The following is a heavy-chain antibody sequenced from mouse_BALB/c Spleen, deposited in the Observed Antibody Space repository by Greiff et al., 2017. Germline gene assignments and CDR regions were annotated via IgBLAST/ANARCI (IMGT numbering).Heavy chain of an antibody. Sequence: EVKVVESGGGLVKPGGSLKLSCAASGFTFSSYAMSWVRQTPEKRLEWVASISSGGSTYYPDSVKGRFTISRDNARNILYLQMSSLRSEDTAMYYCARGGRSYVNWYFDVWGAGTTVTVSS. CDR2: ISSGGST. D-gene: IGHD6-5*01. CDR3: ARGGRSYVNWYFDV. J-gene: IGHJ1*01. CDR1: GFTFSSYA. V-gene: IGHV5-6-5*01.